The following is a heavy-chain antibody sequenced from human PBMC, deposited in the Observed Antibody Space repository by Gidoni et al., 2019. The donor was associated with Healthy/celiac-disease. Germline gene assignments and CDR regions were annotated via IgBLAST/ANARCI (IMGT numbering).Heavy chain of an antibody. CDR2: IIPIFGTA. CDR3: AREKYGDSPYYFDY. V-gene: IGHV1-69*06. D-gene: IGHD4-17*01. Sequence: QVQLVQSGAEVKKPGSSVKVSCKASGGTFNSYAISWVRQAPGQGLEWMGGIIPIFGTANYAQKFQGRVTITADKSTSTAYMERSSLRSEDTAVYYCAREKYGDSPYYFDYWGQGTLVTVSS. J-gene: IGHJ4*02. CDR1: GGTFNSYA.